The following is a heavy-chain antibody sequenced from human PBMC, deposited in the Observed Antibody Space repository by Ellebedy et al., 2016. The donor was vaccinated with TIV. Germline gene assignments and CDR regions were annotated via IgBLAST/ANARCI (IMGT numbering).Heavy chain of an antibody. CDR1: GFTFSRYG. CDR2: IWDDGTNK. D-gene: IGHD2-21*02. J-gene: IGHJ6*02. Sequence: PGGSLRLSCTASGFTFSRYGMHWVRQAPGKGLEWVAFIWDDGTNKYYTDSVKGRFTISRDHSKNTLYLQMSRLSAEDTGVYYCARRDDCYSHGNYCGMDVWGQGTTVTVSS. CDR3: ARRDDCYSHGNYCGMDV. V-gene: IGHV3-33*08.